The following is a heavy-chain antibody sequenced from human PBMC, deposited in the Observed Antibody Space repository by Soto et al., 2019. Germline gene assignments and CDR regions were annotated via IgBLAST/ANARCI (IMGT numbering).Heavy chain of an antibody. CDR2: INAGNGNT. Sequence: ASVKVSCKASGYTFTSYAMHWVRQAPGQRLEWMGWINAGNGNTKYSQKFQGRVTITRDTSASTAYMELSSLRSEDTAVYYCARRYGITGTIDYWGQGTLVTVSS. J-gene: IGHJ4*02. CDR3: ARRYGITGTIDY. V-gene: IGHV1-3*01. CDR1: GYTFTSYA. D-gene: IGHD1-7*01.